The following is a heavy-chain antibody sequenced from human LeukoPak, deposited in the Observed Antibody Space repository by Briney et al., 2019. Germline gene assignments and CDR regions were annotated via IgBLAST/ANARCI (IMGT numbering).Heavy chain of an antibody. CDR3: ARGSGSYSLYYFDY. V-gene: IGHV4-34*01. D-gene: IGHD1-26*01. J-gene: IGHJ4*02. CDR1: GGSFSGYY. CDR2: INHSGST. Sequence: SETLSLTCAVYGGSFSGYYWSWIRQPPGKGLELIGEINHSGSTNYNPSLKSRVTISVDTPKNQFSLKLSSVPAADTAVYYRARGSGSYSLYYFDYWGQGTLVTVSS.